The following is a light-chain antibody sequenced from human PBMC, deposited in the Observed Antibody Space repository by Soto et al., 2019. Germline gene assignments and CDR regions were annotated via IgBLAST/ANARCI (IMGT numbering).Light chain of an antibody. Sequence: DIQMTQSPSAMSASVGDRVTITCRASQDIGNSLAWFQQKPGKVPKRLIYAASTLQSGVPSRFSGSRSGTDFTLTISSLQPEDFADYYCLQHNSHPFTFGPGTKVDIK. CDR2: AAS. CDR3: LQHNSHPFT. CDR1: QDIGNS. J-gene: IGKJ3*01. V-gene: IGKV1-17*03.